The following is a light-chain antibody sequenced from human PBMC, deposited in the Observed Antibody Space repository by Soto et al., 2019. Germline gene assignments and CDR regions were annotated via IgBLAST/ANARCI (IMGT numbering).Light chain of an antibody. V-gene: IGKV1-5*03. CDR3: QQYDTYSRT. J-gene: IGKJ1*01. Sequence: DIQMTQSPSTLSASVGDRVIITCRASQSISTWLAWYQQKPGTVPKLLIYKASSLQSGVPSRFSGSGSGTEFTLTISSLQPDDFATYYCQQYDTYSRTFGQGTKVEIK. CDR1: QSISTW. CDR2: KAS.